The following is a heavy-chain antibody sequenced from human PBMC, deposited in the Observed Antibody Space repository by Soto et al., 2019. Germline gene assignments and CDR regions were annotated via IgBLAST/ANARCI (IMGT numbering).Heavy chain of an antibody. D-gene: IGHD2-21*02. CDR3: ARDPRVEMTAIGDY. CDR1: GLTLSSYG. J-gene: IGHJ4*02. CDR2: ISSSSSYI. Sequence: GRSLRLCCAASGLTLSSYGMNWVRQAPGKGLEWVSSISSSSSYIYYADSVKGRFTISRDNAKNSLYLQMNSLRAEDTAVYHCARDPRVEMTAIGDYWGQGT. V-gene: IGHV3-21*01.